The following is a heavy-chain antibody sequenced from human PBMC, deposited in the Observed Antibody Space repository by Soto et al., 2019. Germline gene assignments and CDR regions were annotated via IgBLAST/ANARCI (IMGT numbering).Heavy chain of an antibody. CDR1: GLNFEKCS. CDR2: ISPASTYI. CDR3: AADTGDIEVVPATT. V-gene: IGHV3-21*04. D-gene: IGHD2-15*01. J-gene: IGHJ4*02. Sequence: PVGSLRLSCAASGLNFEKCSMNWVRQPPGKGPEWLASISPASTYIRYADSVKGRFTISRDNARNSLSLQMMSLRADDTAMYFCAADTGDIEVVPATTWGQGTLVTAPQ.